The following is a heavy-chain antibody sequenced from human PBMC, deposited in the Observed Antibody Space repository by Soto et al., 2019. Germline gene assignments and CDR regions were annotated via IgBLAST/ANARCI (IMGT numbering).Heavy chain of an antibody. D-gene: IGHD7-27*01. CDR1: GYPFSSYG. Sequence: XSVKGSCKAAGYPFSSYGISWGRQAPGQGLEWMGWISAYNGNTNYAQKLQGRVTMTTDTSTSTAYMELRSLRSDDTAVYYCARDLGIWEYYYYYGMDVWGQRTTVTVSS. CDR2: ISAYNGNT. J-gene: IGHJ6*02. CDR3: ARDLGIWEYYYYYGMDV. V-gene: IGHV1-18*01.